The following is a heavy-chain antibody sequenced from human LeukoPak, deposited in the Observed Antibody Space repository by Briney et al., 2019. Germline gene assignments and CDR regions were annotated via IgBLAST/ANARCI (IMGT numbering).Heavy chain of an antibody. J-gene: IGHJ6*03. Sequence: ASVKVSCKSSAYTSPNYCITWVRQPPGRGLEWMGCISTYNGNTPYAQKLQGRVTMTTDTPTKTVYMELSNLRSNDTAVYYCALPAKGAFFYYYMEVWGKGTTVTVSS. CDR1: AYTSPNYC. V-gene: IGHV1-18*01. CDR3: ALPAKGAFFYYYMEV. CDR2: ISTYNGNT. D-gene: IGHD2-2*01.